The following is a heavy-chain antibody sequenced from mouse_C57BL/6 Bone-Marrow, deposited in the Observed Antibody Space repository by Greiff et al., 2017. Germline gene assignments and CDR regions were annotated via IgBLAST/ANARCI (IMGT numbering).Heavy chain of an antibody. Sequence: VQLQQPGAELVKPGASVKLSCKASGYTFTSYWMPWVQQRPGRGLEWIGTIDPNSSGTKYTEKFKSKVTLSVDKPYSTVYLQLSSLASEDSAVYYCARWGDYYGSSYGGYWAQGTRPTVSS. D-gene: IGHD1-1*01. J-gene: IGHJ2*03. CDR1: GYTFTSYW. CDR2: IDPNSSGT. V-gene: IGHV1-72*01. CDR3: ARWGDYYGSSYGGY.